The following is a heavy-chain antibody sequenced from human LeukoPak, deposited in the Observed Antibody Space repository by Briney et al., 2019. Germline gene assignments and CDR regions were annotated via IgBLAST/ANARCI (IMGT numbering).Heavy chain of an antibody. CDR3: ARLSGSYYEADY. Sequence: GGSLRLSCAASGFTVGSSYMGWVRQAPGKGLEGVSVIYIVGSTYYADSMKGRLTLSRDNSKNTLYLQMNSLRAEDTAVYYCARLSGSYYEADYWGQGTLVTVSS. V-gene: IGHV3-53*01. D-gene: IGHD1-26*01. CDR1: GFTVGSSY. CDR2: IYIVGST. J-gene: IGHJ4*02.